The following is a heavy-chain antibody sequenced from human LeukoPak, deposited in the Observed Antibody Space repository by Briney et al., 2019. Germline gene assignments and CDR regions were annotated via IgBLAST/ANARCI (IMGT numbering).Heavy chain of an antibody. V-gene: IGHV1-18*01. CDR1: GYTFTSYG. J-gene: IGHJ4*02. CDR2: ISAYNGNT. Sequence: GASVKVSCKASGYTFTSYGISWVRQAPGQGLEWMGWISAYNGNTNYAQKLRGRVTMTTDTSTSTAYMELRSLRSDDTAVYYCARVVHYYDSSGPYYFDYWGQGTLVTVSS. D-gene: IGHD3-22*01. CDR3: ARVVHYYDSSGPYYFDY.